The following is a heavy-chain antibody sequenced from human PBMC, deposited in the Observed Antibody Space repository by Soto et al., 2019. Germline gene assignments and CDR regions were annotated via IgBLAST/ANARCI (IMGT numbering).Heavy chain of an antibody. D-gene: IGHD1-1*01. CDR2: IVVGSGNT. Sequence: SVKVSCKASGFTFTSSAVQWVRQARGQRLEWIGWIVVGSGNTNYAQKFQERVTITRDMSTSTAYMELSSLRSEDTAVYYCAAGEFVFTNSYYYPDGKAFWAKGATDPVSA. CDR1: GFTFTSSA. V-gene: IGHV1-58*01. J-gene: IGHJ6*04. CDR3: AAGEFVFTNSYYYPDGKAF.